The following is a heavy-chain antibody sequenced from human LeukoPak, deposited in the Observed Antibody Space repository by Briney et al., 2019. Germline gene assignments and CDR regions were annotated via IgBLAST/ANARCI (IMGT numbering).Heavy chain of an antibody. CDR2: IYDDGNT. J-gene: IGHJ6*03. Sequence: GGSLRLSCAVSGFTVSTHHMSWVRQAPGKGLEWVSVIYDDGNTYYTDSVKGRFTISRDNSKNTVFLQMNSLRVEDTAVYYSARDREVVTAKAQMDVWGKGTTVTVSS. V-gene: IGHV3-53*01. CDR1: GFTVSTHH. CDR3: ARDREVVTAKAQMDV. D-gene: IGHD2-21*02.